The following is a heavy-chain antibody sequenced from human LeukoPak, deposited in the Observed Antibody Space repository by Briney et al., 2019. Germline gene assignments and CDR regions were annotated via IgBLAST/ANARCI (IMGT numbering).Heavy chain of an antibody. CDR3: AREEKLRFLERLPSNMDV. J-gene: IGHJ6*02. CDR1: GYIFANYV. D-gene: IGHD3-3*01. CDR2: ISANNGNT. Sequence: GASVKVSCKASGYIFANYVINWVRQAPGQGLEWMGWISANNGNTNYAQSLLGRVTMTTDTSMSTAYMELTGLRSDDTAVYYCAREEKLRFLERLPSNMDVWGQGTTVIVSS. V-gene: IGHV1-18*01.